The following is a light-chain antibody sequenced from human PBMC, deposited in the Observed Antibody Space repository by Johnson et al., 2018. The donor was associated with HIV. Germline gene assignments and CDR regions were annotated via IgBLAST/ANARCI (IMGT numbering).Light chain of an antibody. CDR2: ENN. Sequence: QSVLTQPPSVSAAPGQKVTISCSGSSSNIGNNYISWYQQHPGTAPKLLIYENNKRPSGIPDRFSGSKSATSATMGITGLQPGDEADYYCEIWHSSRSAGGVFGTGTKVTVL. CDR3: EIWHSSRSAGGV. V-gene: IGLV1-51*02. CDR1: SSNIGNNY. J-gene: IGLJ1*01.